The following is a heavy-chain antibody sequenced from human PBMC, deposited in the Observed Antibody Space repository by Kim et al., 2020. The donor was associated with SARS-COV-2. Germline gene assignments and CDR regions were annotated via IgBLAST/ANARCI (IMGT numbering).Heavy chain of an antibody. CDR1: GYSISSGYY. CDR2: IYHSGST. CDR3: ARSPELLWFGESNPTFFDY. V-gene: IGHV4-38-2*02. Sequence: SETLSLTCTVSGYSISSGYYWGWIRQPPGKGLEWIGSIYHSGSTYYNPSLKSRVTISVDTSKNQFSLKLSSVTAADTAVYYCARSPELLWFGESNPTFFDYWGQGTLVTVSS. D-gene: IGHD3-10*01. J-gene: IGHJ4*02.